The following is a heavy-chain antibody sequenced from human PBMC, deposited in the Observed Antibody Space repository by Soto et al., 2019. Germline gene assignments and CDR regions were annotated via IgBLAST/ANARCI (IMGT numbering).Heavy chain of an antibody. CDR2: IYYSGST. CDR3: ARRAIQAHFDY. Sequence: SETLSLTCTVSGGSVSSGSYYWSWIRQPPGKGLEWIGYIYYSGSTNYNPSLKSRVTISVDTSKNQFSLKLSSVTAADTAVYYCARRAIQAHFDYWGQGTQVTVSS. J-gene: IGHJ4*02. V-gene: IGHV4-61*01. CDR1: GGSVSSGSYY.